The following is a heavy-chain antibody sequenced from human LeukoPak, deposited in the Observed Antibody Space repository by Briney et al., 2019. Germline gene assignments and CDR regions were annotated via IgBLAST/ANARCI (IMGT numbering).Heavy chain of an antibody. D-gene: IGHD3-22*01. CDR2: ILYDGSNK. CDR3: AKTLLDSSGYYYAGSDY. V-gene: IGHV3-30*18. Sequence: GGSLRLSCAASGFTFSSYGMHWVRQAPGKGLEWVALILYDGSNKYYADSVKGRFTISRDNAKNSLYLQMNNLRAEDTAVYYCAKTLLDSSGYYYAGSDYWGQGILVTVST. J-gene: IGHJ4*02. CDR1: GFTFSSYG.